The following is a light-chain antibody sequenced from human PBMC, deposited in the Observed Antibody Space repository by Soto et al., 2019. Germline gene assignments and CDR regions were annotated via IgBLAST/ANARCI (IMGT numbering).Light chain of an antibody. V-gene: IGKV1-5*03. J-gene: IGKJ1*01. CDR1: QSVSSW. Sequence: IPMTQSPSTLSASVGDRVTITWRASQSVSSWLAWYQQKPGKAPKLLIYKASSLESGVPSRFSGSGSGTEFTLTISSLQPDDFATYYCQQYNSYSPAFGQGTKVDIK. CDR2: KAS. CDR3: QQYNSYSPA.